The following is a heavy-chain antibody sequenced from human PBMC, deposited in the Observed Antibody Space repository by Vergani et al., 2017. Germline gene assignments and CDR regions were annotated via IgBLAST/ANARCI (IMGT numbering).Heavy chain of an antibody. CDR1: GFTFSSYS. CDR2: ISSSSRYI. Sequence: EVQLVESGGGLVKPGGSLRLSCAASGFTFSSYSMNWVRQAPGKGLEWVSSISSSSRYIYYADSVKGRFTISRDNAKNSLYLQMNRLVAEDTAVYYCASFPGHHAPPDYWGQGTLVTVSS. D-gene: IGHD1-14*01. V-gene: IGHV3-21*01. CDR3: ASFPGHHAPPDY. J-gene: IGHJ4*02.